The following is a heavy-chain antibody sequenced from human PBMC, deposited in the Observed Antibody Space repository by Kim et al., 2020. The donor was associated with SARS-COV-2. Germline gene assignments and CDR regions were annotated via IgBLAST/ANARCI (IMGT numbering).Heavy chain of an antibody. Sequence: GGSLRLSCAASGFTFSRYEMNWVRQAPGKGLEWVSFIRNNGGTIYYADSVKGRFIISRDNAKNSLYLQMNSLRAEDTAVYYCARVPGGDVWSGYYCGYFYYGMDVWGQGTTVTVSS. V-gene: IGHV3-48*03. D-gene: IGHD3-3*01. CDR1: GFTFSRYE. J-gene: IGHJ6*02. CDR2: IRNNGGTI. CDR3: ARVPGGDVWSGYYCGYFYYGMDV.